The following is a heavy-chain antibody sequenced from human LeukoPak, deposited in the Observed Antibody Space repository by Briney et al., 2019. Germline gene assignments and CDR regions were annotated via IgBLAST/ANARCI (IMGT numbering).Heavy chain of an antibody. CDR3: ARAGAYSLGAFDI. V-gene: IGHV4-59*01. CDR2: IYYSGSI. CDR1: GGSISSYY. D-gene: IGHD2-21*01. Sequence: SETLSLTCTVSGGSISSYYWIWIGQPPGKGLEWIGYIYYSGSINYNPSLKSRVTISVDTSKNQFSLKLSSVTAADTAVYYCARAGAYSLGAFDIWGQGTMVTVSS. J-gene: IGHJ3*02.